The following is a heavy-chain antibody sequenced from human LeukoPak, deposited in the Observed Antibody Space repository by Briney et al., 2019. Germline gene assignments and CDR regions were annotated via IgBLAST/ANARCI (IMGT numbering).Heavy chain of an antibody. D-gene: IGHD4-23*01. V-gene: IGHV1-24*01. J-gene: IGHJ6*02. CDR2: FDPEEGET. Sequence: ASVKVSCKVSGHSLAELAMHWVRQAPGKGLEWVGGFDPEEGETFYAQEVLGRVSMTEDTSTDTAYMELSSLISEDTAVYYCAILPLTVVTPLDVWGQGTTVTVSS. CDR3: AILPLTVVTPLDV. CDR1: GHSLAELA.